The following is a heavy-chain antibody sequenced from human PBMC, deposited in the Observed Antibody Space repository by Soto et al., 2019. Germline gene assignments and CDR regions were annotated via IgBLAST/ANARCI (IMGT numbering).Heavy chain of an antibody. CDR2: ITSDSSTI. V-gene: IGHV3-48*02. Sequence: VQLVESGGCLVQPGGSLRLSCAATGFTFSSYSINWVRQAPGKGLEWFSYITSDSSTISYADSVKGRFTVSRDNAKNSLYLQMNSLRDEDTAVYYCARVGRGVYGMDVWGQGTSVTVSS. CDR3: ARVGRGVYGMDV. CDR1: GFTFSSYS. J-gene: IGHJ6*02. D-gene: IGHD2-8*01.